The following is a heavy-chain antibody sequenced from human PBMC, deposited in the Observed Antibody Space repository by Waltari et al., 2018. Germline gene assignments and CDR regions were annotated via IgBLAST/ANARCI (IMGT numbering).Heavy chain of an antibody. CDR3: AEEGNTTAGLFDS. D-gene: IGHD6-25*01. V-gene: IGHV4-38-2*02. CDR2: IYPTGRS. Sequence: QVQLRESGPGLVRSSETLSLTCTVSGHSVNNDFYCAWIRQSPGGGLEWIASIYPTGRSHYNSSLKSRVSSSTDTSTQQFFLTLTHLTAAAPAVYYCAEEGNTTAGLFDSWGQGTLVTVSS. J-gene: IGHJ4*02. CDR1: GHSVNNDFY.